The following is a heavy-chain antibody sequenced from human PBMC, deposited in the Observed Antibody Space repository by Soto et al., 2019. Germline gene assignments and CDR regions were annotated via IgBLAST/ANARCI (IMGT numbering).Heavy chain of an antibody. J-gene: IGHJ4*02. V-gene: IGHV3-21*01. D-gene: IGHD6-13*01. CDR2: ISGSSSSI. Sequence: GGSLRLSCAASGFTFRSYSMNWVRQAPGKGLEWVTSISGSSSSIYYADSVKGRFTISRDNAKSSLYLQMNSLRAEDTAVYYCASARGSSWYFDYWGQGALVTVSS. CDR1: GFTFRSYS. CDR3: ASARGSSWYFDY.